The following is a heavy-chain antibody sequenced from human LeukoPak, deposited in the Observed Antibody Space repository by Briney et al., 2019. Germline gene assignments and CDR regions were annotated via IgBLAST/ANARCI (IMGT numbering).Heavy chain of an antibody. CDR2: INHSGST. CDR1: GGSFSGYY. Sequence: PSETLSLTCAVYGGSFSGYYWSWIRQPPGKGLEWIGEINHSGSTNYNPSLKSRVTMSVDTSKNQFSLRLSSVTAADTAVYYCAEGRGKIAVAGTRARVSRSYYFDYWGQGTLVTVSS. J-gene: IGHJ4*02. CDR3: AEGRGKIAVAGTRARVSRSYYFDY. V-gene: IGHV4-34*01. D-gene: IGHD6-19*01.